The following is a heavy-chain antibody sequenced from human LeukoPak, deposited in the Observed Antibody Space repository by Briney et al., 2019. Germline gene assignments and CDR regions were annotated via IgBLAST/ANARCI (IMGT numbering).Heavy chain of an antibody. CDR1: GFTFSSYA. CDR3: AKDRVFYGDYCDY. V-gene: IGHV3-23*01. J-gene: IGHJ4*02. D-gene: IGHD4-17*01. CDR2: ISGSGGST. Sequence: PGASLRLSCAASGFTFSSYAMSWVRQAPGKGLEWVSAISGSGGSTYYADSVKGRFTISRDNSKNTLYLQMNSLRAEDTAVYYCAKDRVFYGDYCDYWGQGTLVTVSS.